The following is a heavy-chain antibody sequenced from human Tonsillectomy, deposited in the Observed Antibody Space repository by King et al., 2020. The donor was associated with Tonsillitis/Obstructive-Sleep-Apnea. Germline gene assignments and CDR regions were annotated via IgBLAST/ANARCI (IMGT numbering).Heavy chain of an antibody. V-gene: IGHV3-7*04. CDR1: GFTFSDYW. Sequence: VQLVESGGDLVQPGGSLRLSCAASGFTFSDYWMTWVRQAPGKGLEWVANIKQDGSEKYYVDSVKGRFTISRDNAKNSLYLQVNSLRAEDTAVYYCAGDWDYYYFWSGYYTSGGGFDYWGQGTLVTVSS. D-gene: IGHD3-3*01. CDR3: AGDWDYYYFWSGYYTSGGGFDY. J-gene: IGHJ4*02. CDR2: IKQDGSEK.